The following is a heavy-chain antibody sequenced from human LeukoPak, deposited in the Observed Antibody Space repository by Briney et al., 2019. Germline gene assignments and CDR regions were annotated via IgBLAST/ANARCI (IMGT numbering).Heavy chain of an antibody. CDR3: AREAQRFTGVGGFFFWSDP. J-gene: IGHJ5*02. CDR1: GFTFSTYA. V-gene: IGHV3-23*01. Sequence: GSLRLSCAASGFTFSTYAMTWVRQAPGKGLESVSLISATGSTTYYAESVRGRFTISRDNAKNSLYLQMNSLRAEDTALYYCAREAQRFTGVGGFFFWSDPWGQGTLVTV. D-gene: IGHD3-10*01. CDR2: ISATGSTT.